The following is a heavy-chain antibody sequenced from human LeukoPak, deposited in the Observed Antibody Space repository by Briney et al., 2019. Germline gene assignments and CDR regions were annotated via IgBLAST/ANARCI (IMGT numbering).Heavy chain of an antibody. CDR3: ARDSSGAFDI. Sequence: SGGSLRLSCAASGFTFSSYSMNWVRRAPGKGLEWVSSISSSSSYIYYADSVKGRFTISRDNAKNSLYLQMNSLRAEDTAVYYCARDSSGAFDIWGQGTMVTVSS. CDR1: GFTFSSYS. CDR2: ISSSSSYI. J-gene: IGHJ3*02. D-gene: IGHD6-25*01. V-gene: IGHV3-21*01.